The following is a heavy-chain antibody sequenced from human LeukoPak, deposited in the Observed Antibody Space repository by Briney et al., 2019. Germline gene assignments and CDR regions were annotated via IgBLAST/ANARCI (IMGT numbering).Heavy chain of an antibody. CDR2: IYYSGST. D-gene: IGHD2-15*01. Sequence: SETLSLTCTVSGGSISSYYWSWIRQPPGKGLEWIGYIYYSGSTNYNPSLKGRVTISVDTSKNQFSLKLSSVTAADTAVYYCARQYCSGGSCYWFDPWGQGTLVTVSS. CDR1: GGSISSYY. CDR3: ARQYCSGGSCYWFDP. J-gene: IGHJ5*02. V-gene: IGHV4-59*01.